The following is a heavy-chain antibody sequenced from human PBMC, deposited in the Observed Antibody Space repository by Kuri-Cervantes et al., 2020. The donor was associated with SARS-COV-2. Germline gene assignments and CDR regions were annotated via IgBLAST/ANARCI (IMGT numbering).Heavy chain of an antibody. J-gene: IGHJ4*02. CDR1: GFTFSSYE. Sequence: GESLKISCAASGFTFSSYEMNWVRQAPGKGLEWVSYISSSGSTIYYADSVKGRFTISRDNAKNSLYLQMNSLRAEDTAAYYCAKDPYGGGVTALLDYWGQGTLVTVSS. CDR2: ISSSGSTI. CDR3: AKDPYGGGVTALLDY. V-gene: IGHV3-48*03. D-gene: IGHD3-16*01.